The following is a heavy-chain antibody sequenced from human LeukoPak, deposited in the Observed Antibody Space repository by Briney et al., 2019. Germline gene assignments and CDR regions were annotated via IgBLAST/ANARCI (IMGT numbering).Heavy chain of an antibody. D-gene: IGHD4-23*01. Sequence: ASETLSLTCSLSGGSITNYYWSWIRQPPGKGLEWIGSIYYSGSTYYNPSLKSRVTISVDTSKNQFSLKLSSVTAADTAVYYCARETGGGNSGIVDYWGQGTLVTVSS. CDR2: IYYSGST. V-gene: IGHV4-39*07. J-gene: IGHJ4*02. CDR3: ARETGGGNSGIVDY. CDR1: GGSITNYY.